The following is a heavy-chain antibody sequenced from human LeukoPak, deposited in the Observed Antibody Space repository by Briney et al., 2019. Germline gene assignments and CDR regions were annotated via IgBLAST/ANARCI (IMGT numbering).Heavy chain of an antibody. D-gene: IGHD3-22*01. J-gene: IGHJ3*02. V-gene: IGHV1-24*01. CDR2: FDPEDGET. CDR1: GYTLTELS. CDR3: AASLTMTHAFDI. Sequence: ASVKVSCEVSGYTLTELSMHWVRQAPGKGLEWMGGFDPEDGETIYAQKFQGRVTMTEDTSTDTAYMELSSLRSEDTAVYYCAASLTMTHAFDIWGQGTMVTVSS.